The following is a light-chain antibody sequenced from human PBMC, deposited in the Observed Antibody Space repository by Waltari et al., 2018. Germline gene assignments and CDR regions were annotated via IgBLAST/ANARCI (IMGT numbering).Light chain of an antibody. V-gene: IGLV2-11*01. CDR2: DVS. Sequence: QSALTQPRSVSGSPGQSVTISCTGTSSAVGGYNYFPWYQQHPGNAPQLMIYDVSKRPSGVPDRFSGSKSGNTASLTISGLQAEDEADYYCCSYAGSYTLVFGGGTKLTVL. CDR3: CSYAGSYTLV. CDR1: SSAVGGYNY. J-gene: IGLJ2*01.